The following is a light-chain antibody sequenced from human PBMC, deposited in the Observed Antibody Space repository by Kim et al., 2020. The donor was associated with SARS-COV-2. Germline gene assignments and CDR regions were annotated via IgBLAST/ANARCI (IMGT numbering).Light chain of an antibody. Sequence: VSPGEGATLSCRARQTIRNNYLAWYQQKPGQAPRPLIYLASTRATGIPARFSGSGSGTEFTLSISSLQSEDSAIYYCQQHSDWPLTFGGGTRVEI. V-gene: IGKV3-15*01. J-gene: IGKJ4*01. CDR2: LAS. CDR3: QQHSDWPLT. CDR1: QTIRNN.